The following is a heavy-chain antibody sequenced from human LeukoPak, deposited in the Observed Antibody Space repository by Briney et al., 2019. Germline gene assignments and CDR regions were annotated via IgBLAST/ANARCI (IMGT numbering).Heavy chain of an antibody. Sequence: GASVKVSCKASGYTXTSYGISWVRQAPGQGLEWMGWISAYNGNTNYAQKLQGRVTMTTDTSTSTAYMELRSLRSDDTAVYYCARDLGGYCSGGSCYLTFDYWGQGTLVTVSS. CDR1: GYTXTSYG. D-gene: IGHD2-15*01. CDR2: ISAYNGNT. J-gene: IGHJ4*02. CDR3: ARDLGGYCSGGSCYLTFDY. V-gene: IGHV1-18*01.